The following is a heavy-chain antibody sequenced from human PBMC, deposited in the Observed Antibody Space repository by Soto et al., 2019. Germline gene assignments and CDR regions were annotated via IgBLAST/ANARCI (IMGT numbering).Heavy chain of an antibody. CDR1: GFSFGYYW. Sequence: GGSLRLSCAASGFSFGYYWMSWVRQAPGKGLEWVATIKFDSSERKYVDSVKGRFTISRGNSKNTLYLQMNSLRAEDTVVYYCAKAGSSSWFNWFDPWGQGTLVTVSS. V-gene: IGHV3-7*03. CDR3: AKAGSSSWFNWFDP. J-gene: IGHJ5*02. CDR2: IKFDSSER. D-gene: IGHD6-13*01.